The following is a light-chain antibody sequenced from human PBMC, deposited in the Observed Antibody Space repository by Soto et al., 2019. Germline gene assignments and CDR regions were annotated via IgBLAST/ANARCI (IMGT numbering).Light chain of an antibody. CDR3: QSYDSSLSAVV. Sequence: QSVLTQPPSVSGAPGQRVSISCTGSSSNIGAGYDVHWYEHLPGTAPKLLIYQKNNRPSGVPDRFYGSKSGTSASLAITGLQAEDEADYYCQSYDSSLSAVVFGGGTKLTVL. CDR2: QKN. CDR1: SSNIGAGYD. J-gene: IGLJ2*01. V-gene: IGLV1-40*01.